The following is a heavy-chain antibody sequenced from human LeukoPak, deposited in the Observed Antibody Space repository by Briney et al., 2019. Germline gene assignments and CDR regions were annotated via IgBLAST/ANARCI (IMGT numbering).Heavy chain of an antibody. CDR3: ARDGHYTKGAFDI. CDR2: IYYSGST. CDR1: GGSISSYY. J-gene: IGHJ3*02. D-gene: IGHD4-11*01. Sequence: SETLSLTCTVSGGSISSYYWSWIRQPPGKGLEWIGYIYYSGSTNYNPSLKSRVTISVDTSKNQFSLKLSSVTAADTAVYYCARDGHYTKGAFDIWGQGTMVTVSS. V-gene: IGHV4-59*12.